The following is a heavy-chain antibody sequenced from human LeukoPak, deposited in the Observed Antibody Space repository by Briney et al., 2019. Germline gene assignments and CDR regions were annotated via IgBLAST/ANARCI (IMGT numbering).Heavy chain of an antibody. CDR1: GGSISSSNW. D-gene: IGHD4-17*01. CDR2: IYHSGST. CDR3: ARMTTVTTNYFDY. V-gene: IGHV4-4*02. J-gene: IGHJ4*02. Sequence: SETLSLTCAVSGGSISSSNWWSWVRQPPGKGLEWIGEIYHSGSTNYNPSLKSRVTISVDKSKNQFSLKLSSVTAADTAVYYCARMTTVTTNYFDYWGQGTLVTVSS.